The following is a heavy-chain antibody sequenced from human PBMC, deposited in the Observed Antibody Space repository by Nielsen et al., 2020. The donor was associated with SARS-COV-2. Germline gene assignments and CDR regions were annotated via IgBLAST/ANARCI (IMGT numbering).Heavy chain of an antibody. V-gene: IGHV4-34*01. CDR2: INHSGST. Sequence: WIRQPPGKGLEWIGEINHSGSTNYNPSLKSRVTISVDTSKNQFSLKLSSVTAADTAVYYCARGRNDFWSGYYSPTRALSWGWYVWGQGITVTVSS. J-gene: IGHJ6*02. D-gene: IGHD3-3*01. CDR3: ARGRNDFWSGYYSPTRALSWGWYV.